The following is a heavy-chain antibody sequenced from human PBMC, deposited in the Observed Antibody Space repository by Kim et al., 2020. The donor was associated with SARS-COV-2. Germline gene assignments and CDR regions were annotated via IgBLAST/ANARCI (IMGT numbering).Heavy chain of an antibody. D-gene: IGHD3-3*01. V-gene: IGHV3-30*02. Sequence: ETVKGRFHISRDNSKNTLYLKMNSQRAEDTAVYYCAKAGTHYDFWSGYIYWGQGTLVTVSS. CDR3: AKAGTHYDFWSGYIY. J-gene: IGHJ4*02.